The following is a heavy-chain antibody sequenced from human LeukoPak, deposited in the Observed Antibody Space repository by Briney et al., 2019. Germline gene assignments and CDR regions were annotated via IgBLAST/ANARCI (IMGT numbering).Heavy chain of an antibody. V-gene: IGHV3-7*01. D-gene: IGHD6-13*01. J-gene: IGHJ4*02. CDR2: IKQDGSER. Sequence: GGSLRLFCAASGLTFSNSWMSWVRQAPGGGLEWVANIKQDGSERYYVDSVKGRFTTSRDNAKNSLYLQMNSLRVEDTAVYYCARAAAAVGDYWGQGTLVTVSS. CDR3: ARAAAAVGDY. CDR1: GLTFSNSW.